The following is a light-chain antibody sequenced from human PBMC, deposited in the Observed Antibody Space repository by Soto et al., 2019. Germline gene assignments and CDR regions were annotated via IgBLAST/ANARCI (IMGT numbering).Light chain of an antibody. Sequence: EIVLTQSPATLSLSPGERATLSCRASRSVSSYLAWYQQKPGQAPRLLIYDASNRATGIPARFSGSGSGTDFTLPISSLEPEDFAVYYCQQRSNWPPITFGQGTRLEIK. CDR2: DAS. CDR1: RSVSSY. V-gene: IGKV3-11*01. J-gene: IGKJ5*01. CDR3: QQRSNWPPIT.